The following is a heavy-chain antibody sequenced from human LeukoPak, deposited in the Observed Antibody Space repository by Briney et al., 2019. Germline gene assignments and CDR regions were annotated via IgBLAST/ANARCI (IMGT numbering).Heavy chain of an antibody. CDR3: AKSHDYGDYGEFDY. J-gene: IGHJ4*02. CDR2: ISAYNGNT. CDR1: GYTFTSYG. D-gene: IGHD4-17*01. Sequence: ASVKVSCKASGYTFTSYGISWARQAPGQGLEWMGWISAYNGNTNYAQKLQGRVTMTTDTSTSTAYMELRSLRSDDTAVYYCAKSHDYGDYGEFDYWGQGTLVTVSS. V-gene: IGHV1-18*01.